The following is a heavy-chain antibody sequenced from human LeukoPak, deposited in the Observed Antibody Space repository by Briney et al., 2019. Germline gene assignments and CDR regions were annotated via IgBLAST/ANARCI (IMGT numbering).Heavy chain of an antibody. D-gene: IGHD5-18*01. V-gene: IGHV3-30*18. CDR2: ISYDGSNK. J-gene: IGHJ4*02. CDR1: GFTFSSYG. CDR3: AKEKYRGYSYGSGDY. Sequence: GSLRLSCAASGFTFSSYGMHWVRQAPGKGLEWVAVISYDGSNKYYADSVKGRFAISRDNSKNTLYLQMNTLRVEDTAVYYCAKEKYRGYSYGSGDYRGQGTLVTVSS.